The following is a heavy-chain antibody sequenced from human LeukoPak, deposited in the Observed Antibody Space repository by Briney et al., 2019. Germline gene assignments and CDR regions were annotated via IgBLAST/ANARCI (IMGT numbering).Heavy chain of an antibody. V-gene: IGHV3-21*01. CDR2: ISSSSSYI. D-gene: IGHD1-14*01. CDR3: ARDLGVGTRDY. Sequence: GGSLRLSCAASGFTFSSYSMDWVRQAPGKGLEWVSSISSSSSYIYYADSVKGRFTISRDNAKNSLYLQMNSLRAEDTAVYYCARDLGVGTRDYWGQGTLVTVSS. CDR1: GFTFSSYS. J-gene: IGHJ4*02.